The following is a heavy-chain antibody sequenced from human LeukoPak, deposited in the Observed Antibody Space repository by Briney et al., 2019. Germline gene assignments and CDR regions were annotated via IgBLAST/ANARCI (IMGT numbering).Heavy chain of an antibody. CDR2: ISSSSSYI. CDR3: ARDIAAAAGTGWFDP. V-gene: IGHV3-21*01. Sequence: GGSLRLSCAASGFTFSSYSMNWVRQAPGKGLEWVSSISSSSSYIYYADSVKGRFTISRDNAKNSLYLQMNSLRAEDTAVYYCARDIAAAAGTGWFDPWGQGTLVTVSS. J-gene: IGHJ5*02. D-gene: IGHD6-13*01. CDR1: GFTFSSYS.